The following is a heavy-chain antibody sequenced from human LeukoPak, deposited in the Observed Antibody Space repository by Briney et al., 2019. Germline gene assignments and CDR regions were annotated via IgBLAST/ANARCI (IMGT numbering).Heavy chain of an antibody. Sequence: EASVKVSCKASGYTFTGYYINWVRQAPGQAPEWVGWVNPNTGGTRYAQKFQGRVTMTRDTSITTAFMELRGLTFDDTAVFYCVREAGPLDWGQGTLVTVSS. CDR3: VREAGPLD. CDR1: GYTFTGYY. CDR2: VNPNTGGT. V-gene: IGHV1-2*02. J-gene: IGHJ4*02.